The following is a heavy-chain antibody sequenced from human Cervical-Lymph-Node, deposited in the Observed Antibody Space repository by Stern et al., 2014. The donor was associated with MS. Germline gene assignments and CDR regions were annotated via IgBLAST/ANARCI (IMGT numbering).Heavy chain of an antibody. J-gene: IGHJ4*02. Sequence: VQLVESGPGLVKPSETLSLTCPVSGGSLRSYYWNWLRQAPGKGLEWLGFIYHPGSFTCIPSLSRRFAMSVDTSKNQFSLTLSSGTASDTAVYYCAREGEYCSGSMCYPFLDYWGQGTLVTVSS. D-gene: IGHD2-15*01. CDR1: GGSLRSYY. CDR3: AREGEYCSGSMCYPFLDY. V-gene: IGHV4-59*01. CDR2: IYHPGSF.